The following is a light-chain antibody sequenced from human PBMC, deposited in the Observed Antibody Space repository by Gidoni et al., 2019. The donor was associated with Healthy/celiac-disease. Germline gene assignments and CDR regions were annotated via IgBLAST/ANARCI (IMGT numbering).Light chain of an antibody. CDR1: QSISSW. V-gene: IGKV1-5*01. CDR2: DAS. Sequence: DIEKTQSPSTLSASVGDRVTITCRASQSISSWLAWYQQKPGKAPKLLIYDASSLESGVPSRFSGSGSGTEFTLTISSLQPDYFATDYCQQYNSYTWTFGQGTKVEIK. CDR3: QQYNSYTWT. J-gene: IGKJ1*01.